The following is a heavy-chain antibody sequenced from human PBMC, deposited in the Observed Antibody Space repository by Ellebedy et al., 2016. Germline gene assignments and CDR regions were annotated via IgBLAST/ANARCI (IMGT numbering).Heavy chain of an antibody. CDR3: AKDLLTVVVAHELDY. V-gene: IGHV3-23*01. Sequence: GESLKISXAASGFTFSSYAMSWVRQAPGKGLEWVSTISDSGGRTYYADSVKGRFTISRDNSNNTLYLQMSSLRAEDTAVYYCAKDLLTVVVAHELDYWGQGTLVTVSS. CDR2: ISDSGGRT. CDR1: GFTFSSYA. D-gene: IGHD2-15*01. J-gene: IGHJ4*02.